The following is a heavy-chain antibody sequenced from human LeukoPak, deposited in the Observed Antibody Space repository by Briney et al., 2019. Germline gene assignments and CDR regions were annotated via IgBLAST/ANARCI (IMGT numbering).Heavy chain of an antibody. CDR2: ISGSGGST. CDR3: AKSRGVPAAIILSDAFDI. D-gene: IGHD2-2*01. CDR1: GFTFSSYA. V-gene: IGHV3-23*01. Sequence: PGGSLRLSCAASGFTFSSYAMSWVRQAPGKGLEWVSAISGSGGSTYYADSVKGRFTISRDNSKNTLYLQMNSLRAEDTAVYYCAKSRGVPAAIILSDAFDIWGQGTMVTVSS. J-gene: IGHJ3*02.